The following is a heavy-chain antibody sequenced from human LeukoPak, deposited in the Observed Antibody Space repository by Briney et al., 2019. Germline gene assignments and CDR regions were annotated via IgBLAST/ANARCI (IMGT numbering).Heavy chain of an antibody. Sequence: SGPTLVKPTQTLTLTCAFSGFSLSTSGVGVGWIRQPPGKALEWLALIYWDDDKRYSPSLRSRLTITKDTSKNQVVLTMTNMDPVDTATYYCAHRSTYGYSDYWGQGTLVTVSS. CDR1: GFSLSTSGVG. D-gene: IGHD2-8*01. CDR3: AHRSTYGYSDY. J-gene: IGHJ4*02. CDR2: IYWDDDK. V-gene: IGHV2-5*02.